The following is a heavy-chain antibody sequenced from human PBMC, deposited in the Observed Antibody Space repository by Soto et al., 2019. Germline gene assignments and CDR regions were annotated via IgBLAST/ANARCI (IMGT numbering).Heavy chain of an antibody. CDR2: IKPDESEK. J-gene: IGHJ5*02. D-gene: IGHD4-4*01. CDR1: GFTFSDSW. V-gene: IGHV3-7*01. CDR3: VRGGSNYAS. Sequence: EVPLVESGGGLVQHGGSLRLSCTASGFTFSDSWMTWVRQAPGKGLEWVARIKPDESEKKYADSVKGRFSISRDNAKNSMYLQMDSLRGEDTAVYYCVRGGSNYASWGQGTIVTVAS.